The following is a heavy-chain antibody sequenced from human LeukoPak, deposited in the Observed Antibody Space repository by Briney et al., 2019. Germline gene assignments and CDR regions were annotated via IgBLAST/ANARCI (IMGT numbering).Heavy chain of an antibody. CDR3: EGIPAALGWYYYYMDV. V-gene: IGHV3-21*01. CDR2: ISSSSSYI. D-gene: IGHD2-2*01. CDR1: GFTVSSNY. J-gene: IGHJ6*03. Sequence: KAGGSLRLSCAASGFTVSSNYMSWVRQAPGKGLEWVSSISSSSSYIYYADSVKGRFTISRDNAKNSLYLQMNSLRAEDTAVYYCEGIPAALGWYYYYMDVWGKGTTVTVSS.